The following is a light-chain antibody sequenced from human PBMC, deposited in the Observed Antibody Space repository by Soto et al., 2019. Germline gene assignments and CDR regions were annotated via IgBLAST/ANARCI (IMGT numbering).Light chain of an antibody. CDR2: DAA. Sequence: IEMTQSPSALSASAGDRVTITCQASQDIKNYVIWYQQKPGRAPKLLIYDAASLGTGGSSRFSGSGAGTHFTLTISSLQPEDVAAYYCQQFDSVPCTFGRGTKWEIK. CDR1: QDIKNY. J-gene: IGKJ2*02. V-gene: IGKV1-33*01. CDR3: QQFDSVPCT.